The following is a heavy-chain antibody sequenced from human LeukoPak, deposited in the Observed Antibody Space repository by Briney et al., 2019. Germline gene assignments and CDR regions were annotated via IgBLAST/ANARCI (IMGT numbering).Heavy chain of an antibody. CDR2: INPKSGGT. D-gene: IGHD2-2*01. CDR1: GYTFTDYY. J-gene: IGHJ4*02. CDR3: ARLPSAIRFDY. Sequence: GASVMVSCKASGYTFTDYYMYWVRQAPGQGLEWMGWINPKSGGTNYAQKFQGRVTMTRDTSINTAYLELSRLRSDDTAVYYCARLPSAIRFDYWGQGTLVTVSS. V-gene: IGHV1-2*02.